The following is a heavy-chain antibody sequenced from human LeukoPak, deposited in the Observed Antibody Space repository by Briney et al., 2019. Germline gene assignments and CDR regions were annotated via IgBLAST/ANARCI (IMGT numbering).Heavy chain of an antibody. J-gene: IGHJ4*02. Sequence: SETLSLTCTVSGGSISSSSYYWGWIRQPPGKGLEWIGSIYYSGSTYYNPSLKSRVTMSVDTSKNQFSLKLSSVTAADAAVYYCARLACSSTSCYFPDYFDYWGQGTLVTVSS. CDR1: GGSISSSSYY. V-gene: IGHV4-39*01. D-gene: IGHD2-2*01. CDR2: IYYSGST. CDR3: ARLACSSTSCYFPDYFDY.